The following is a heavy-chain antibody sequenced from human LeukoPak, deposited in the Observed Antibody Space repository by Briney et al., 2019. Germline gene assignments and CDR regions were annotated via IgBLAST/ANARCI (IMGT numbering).Heavy chain of an antibody. CDR1: GDTFSSYA. CDR3: AREGFVLFDY. J-gene: IGHJ4*02. V-gene: IGHV1-69*13. CDR2: ITPIFGTA. Sequence: SVKVSCKASGDTFSSYAISWVRQAPGQGLEWMGGITPIFGTANYAQKFQGRVTITADESTSTAYMELSSQRSEDTAVYYCAREGFVLFDYWGQGTLSPSPQ. D-gene: IGHD3-10*01.